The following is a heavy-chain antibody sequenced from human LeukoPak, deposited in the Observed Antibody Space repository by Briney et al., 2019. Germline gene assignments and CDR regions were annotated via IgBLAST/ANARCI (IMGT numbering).Heavy chain of an antibody. CDR1: GGSISSYY. Sequence: PSETLSLTCTVSGGSISSYYWSWIRQPAGKGLEWIGRIYTSGSTNYNPSLKSRVTISVDTSKNQFSLKLSSVTAADTAVYYCASLRITMVRGVSYYYMDVWGKGTTVTVSS. D-gene: IGHD3-10*01. CDR3: ASLRITMVRGVSYYYMDV. CDR2: IYTSGST. V-gene: IGHV4-4*07. J-gene: IGHJ6*03.